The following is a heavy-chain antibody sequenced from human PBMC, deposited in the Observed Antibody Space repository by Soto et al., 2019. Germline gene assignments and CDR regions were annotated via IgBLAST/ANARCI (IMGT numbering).Heavy chain of an antibody. CDR2: IYTSGST. D-gene: IGHD1-1*01. Sequence: LSLPCTVSGGSISSYYWSWIRQPAGKGLEWIGRIYTSGSTNYNPSLRSRVTMSVDTSKNQFSLKLSSVTAADTAVYYCAREDLRLEGMDVWGQGTTVTVSS. CDR1: GGSISSYY. CDR3: AREDLRLEGMDV. V-gene: IGHV4-4*07. J-gene: IGHJ6*02.